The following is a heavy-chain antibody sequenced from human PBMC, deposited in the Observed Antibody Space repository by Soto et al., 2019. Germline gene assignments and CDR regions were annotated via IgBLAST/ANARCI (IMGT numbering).Heavy chain of an antibody. Sequence: QVQLVESGGGVVQPGRSLRLSCAASGFTFSSYGMHWVRQAPGKGLEWVAVISYDGSNKYYADSVKGRFTISRDNSKNTVYLQMNSLRAEDTAVYYCAKDRSGGRAEIDYWCQGTLVTVSS. J-gene: IGHJ4*02. D-gene: IGHD1-26*01. CDR1: GFTFSSYG. CDR2: ISYDGSNK. V-gene: IGHV3-30*18. CDR3: AKDRSGGRAEIDY.